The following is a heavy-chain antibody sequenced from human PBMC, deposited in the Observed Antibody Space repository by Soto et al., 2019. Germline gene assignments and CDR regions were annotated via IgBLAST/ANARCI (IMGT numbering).Heavy chain of an antibody. Sequence: LSLTCTVSGGSISSYYWSWIRQPPGKGLEWIGYIYYSGSTNYNPSLKSRVTISVDTSKNQFSLKLSSVTAADTAVYYCAKGPWNYVPHWGQGTLVTVSS. CDR1: GGSISSYY. V-gene: IGHV4-59*01. J-gene: IGHJ4*02. D-gene: IGHD1-7*01. CDR3: AKGPWNYVPH. CDR2: IYYSGST.